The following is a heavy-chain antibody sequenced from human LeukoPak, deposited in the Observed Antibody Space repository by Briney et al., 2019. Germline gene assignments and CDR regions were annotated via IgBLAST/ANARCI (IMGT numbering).Heavy chain of an antibody. Sequence: SETLSLTCAVYGGSFSGYYWSWIRQPPGKGLEWIGEINHSGSTNYNPSLKSRVTISVDTSKNQFSLKLSSVTAADTAVYYCARAPTHSGYDPYYFNYWGQGTLVTVSS. CDR1: GGSFSGYY. V-gene: IGHV4-34*01. CDR2: INHSGST. J-gene: IGHJ4*02. D-gene: IGHD5-12*01. CDR3: ARAPTHSGYDPYYFNY.